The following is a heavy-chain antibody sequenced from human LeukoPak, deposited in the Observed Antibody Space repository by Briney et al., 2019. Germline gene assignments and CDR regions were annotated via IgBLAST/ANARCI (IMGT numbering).Heavy chain of an antibody. CDR3: ARGLMGGYPYFEN. V-gene: IGHV3-20*04. Sequence: PGGSLRLSCAASGFILDDYDMNWVRQAPGKGLEWVAHINWNGNTIGYGDSVKGRFTISRDNAKNSLHLQMNSLRAEDTAFYYCARGLMGGYPYFENWGQGTLVTVSS. D-gene: IGHD3-22*01. J-gene: IGHJ4*02. CDR2: INWNGNTI. CDR1: GFILDDYD.